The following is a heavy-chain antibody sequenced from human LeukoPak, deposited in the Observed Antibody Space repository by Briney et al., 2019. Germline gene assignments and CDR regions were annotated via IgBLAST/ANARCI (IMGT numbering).Heavy chain of an antibody. V-gene: IGHV3-20*04. Sequence: PGGSLRLSCAASGXTFDDYGMSWVRQAPGKGLEWVSGINWNGGSTGYADSVKGRFTISRDNAKNSLYLQVSSLRAEDTAWYYCARGQNYYGSGSQTFDIWGQGTIVTVSS. CDR2: INWNGGST. J-gene: IGHJ3*02. D-gene: IGHD3-10*01. CDR3: ARGQNYYGSGSQTFDI. CDR1: GXTFDDYG.